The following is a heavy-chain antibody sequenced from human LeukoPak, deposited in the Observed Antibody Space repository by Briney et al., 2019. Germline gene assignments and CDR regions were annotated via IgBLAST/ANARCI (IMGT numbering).Heavy chain of an antibody. CDR2: IYPGDSDT. V-gene: IGHV5-51*01. CDR1: GYSSTSYW. CDR3: ARHATKYYDFWSGYNLDY. D-gene: IGHD3-3*01. J-gene: IGHJ4*02. Sequence: GESLKISCKGSGYSSTSYWIGWVRQMPGKGLEWMGIIYPGDSDTRYSPSFQGQVTISADKSISTAYLQWSSLKASDTAMYYCARHATKYYDFWSGYNLDYWGQGTLVTVSS.